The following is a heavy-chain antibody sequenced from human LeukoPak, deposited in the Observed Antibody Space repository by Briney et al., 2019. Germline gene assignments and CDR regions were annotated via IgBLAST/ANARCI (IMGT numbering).Heavy chain of an antibody. D-gene: IGHD3-22*01. CDR3: AKAGVYDSSGYYFRLDY. J-gene: IGHJ4*02. CDR2: ISGSGGST. CDR1: GFTFRVYA. Sequence: PGGSLRLSCAASGFTFRVYAMTWVRQAPGKGLEWVSAISGSGGSTYYADSVKGRFTISRDNSKNTLYLQMNSLRAEDTAVYYCAKAGVYDSSGYYFRLDYWGQGTLVTVSS. V-gene: IGHV3-23*01.